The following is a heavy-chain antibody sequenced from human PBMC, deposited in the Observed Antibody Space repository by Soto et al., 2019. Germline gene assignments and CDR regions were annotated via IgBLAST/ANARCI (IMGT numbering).Heavy chain of an antibody. CDR1: GGSFSGYY. CDR2: INHSGST. J-gene: IGHJ4*02. V-gene: IGHV4-34*01. D-gene: IGHD6-19*01. CDR3: ARGIAVAGHFDY. Sequence: QVQLQQWGAGLLKPTETLSLTCAVYGGSFSGYYWSWIRQPPGKGLEWIGEINHSGSTNYNPFLKSRVTISVDPSKNQFSLKLSSLTAADTAVYYCARGIAVAGHFDYWGQGTLVTVSS.